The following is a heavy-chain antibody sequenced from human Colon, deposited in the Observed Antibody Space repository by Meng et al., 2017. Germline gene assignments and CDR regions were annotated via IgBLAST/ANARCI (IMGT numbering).Heavy chain of an antibody. D-gene: IGHD4-17*01. J-gene: IGHJ4*02. CDR2: VSSNSYYI. CDR3: ARAEYGDLDFDH. V-gene: IGHV3-21*06. Sequence: EVQLVESGGGLVKPGGSLILSCAASGFTFISYSMNWVRQAPGKGLEWVSSVSSNSYYIYYADSVEGRFTISRDNAKNSLYLQMNSLRAEDTAVYYCARAEYGDLDFDHWGQGTLVTVSS. CDR1: GFTFISYS.